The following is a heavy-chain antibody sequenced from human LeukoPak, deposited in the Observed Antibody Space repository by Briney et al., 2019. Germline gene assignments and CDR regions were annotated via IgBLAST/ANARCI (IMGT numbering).Heavy chain of an antibody. CDR3: AKDNRHYDSSGYYYGDGRASAFDY. CDR1: GFTFSSYA. D-gene: IGHD3-22*01. Sequence: PGGSLRLSCAASGFTFSSYAMHWVRQAPGKGLEWVAVISYDGSNKYYADSVKGRFTISRDNSKNTLYLQMNGLRAEDTAVYYCAKDNRHYDSSGYYYGDGRASAFDYWGQGTLVTVSS. CDR2: ISYDGSNK. J-gene: IGHJ4*02. V-gene: IGHV3-30-3*01.